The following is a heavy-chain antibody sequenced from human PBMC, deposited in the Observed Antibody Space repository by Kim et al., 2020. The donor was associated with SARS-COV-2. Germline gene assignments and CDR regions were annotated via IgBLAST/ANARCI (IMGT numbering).Heavy chain of an antibody. V-gene: IGHV1-69*04. J-gene: IGHJ6*03. CDR1: GGTFYSYA. CDR3: ARESTPGFGGHWFYMDV. CDR2: IIPILDIV. Sequence: SVKVSCKASGGTFYSYALSWVRQAPGLGPEWMGRIIPILDIVQLAPKFQGRVTITADKSTGTAYMELTGLRSADTAVYYCARESTPGFGGHWFYMDVWGKGTPVTVSS. D-gene: IGHD3-9*01.